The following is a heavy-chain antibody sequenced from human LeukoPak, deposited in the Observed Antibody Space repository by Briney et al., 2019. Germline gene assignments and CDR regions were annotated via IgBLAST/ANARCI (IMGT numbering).Heavy chain of an antibody. Sequence: ASVKVSCKASGYTFTGYYMHWVRQAPGQGLEWMGWINPNSGGTNYAQKFQGRVTMTRDTSISTAYMELSRLRSDDTAVYYCARGRPDVPAANNYYYMDVWGKGTTVTVSS. CDR2: INPNSGGT. J-gene: IGHJ6*03. CDR3: ARGRPDVPAANNYYYMDV. D-gene: IGHD2-2*01. V-gene: IGHV1-2*02. CDR1: GYTFTGYY.